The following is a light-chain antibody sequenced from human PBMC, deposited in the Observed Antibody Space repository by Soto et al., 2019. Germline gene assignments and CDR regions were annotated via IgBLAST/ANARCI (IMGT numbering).Light chain of an antibody. V-gene: IGKV1-33*01. Sequence: DIQKTQSPCSLSASVAGRVTITCDASQDISNYLNWYQQKPGKAPKLLIYDASNLETGVPSRFSGSGSGTDFTFTISSLQPEDIATYYCQQYDNLPLPFGGGTKVDI. CDR2: DAS. CDR3: QQYDNLPLP. J-gene: IGKJ4*01. CDR1: QDISNY.